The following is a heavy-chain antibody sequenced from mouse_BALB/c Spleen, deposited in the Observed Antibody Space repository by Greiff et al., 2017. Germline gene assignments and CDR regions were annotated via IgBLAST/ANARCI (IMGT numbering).Heavy chain of an antibody. Sequence: DVKLVESGGGLVQPGGSRKLSCAASGFTFSSFGMHWVRQAPEKGLEWVAYISSGSSTIYYADTVKGRFTISRDNPKNTLFLQMTSLRSEDTAMYYCARSLYYYGSTYAMDYWGQGTSVTVSS. CDR2: ISSGSSTI. D-gene: IGHD1-1*01. CDR3: ARSLYYYGSTYAMDY. V-gene: IGHV5-17*02. J-gene: IGHJ4*01. CDR1: GFTFSSFG.